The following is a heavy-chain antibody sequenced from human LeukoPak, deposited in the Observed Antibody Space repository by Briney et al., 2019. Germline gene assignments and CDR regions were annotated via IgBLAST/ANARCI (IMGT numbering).Heavy chain of an antibody. Sequence: GASVKVSCKASGYTFTRYYMHWVRQAPGQGLEWMGWINPNRGGTNYAQKFQGRVTMTRDTCIGTAYMELRRLRSDDTAVYYCARGLRSISRSSGQALWLFSYWGQGTLVTVSS. CDR3: ARGLRSISRSSGQALWLFSY. CDR1: GYTFTRYY. CDR2: INPNRGGT. V-gene: IGHV1-2*02. J-gene: IGHJ4*02. D-gene: IGHD2-21*01.